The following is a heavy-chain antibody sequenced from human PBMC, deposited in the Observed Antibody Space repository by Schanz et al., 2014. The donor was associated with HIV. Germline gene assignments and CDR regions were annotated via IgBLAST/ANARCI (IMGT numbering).Heavy chain of an antibody. J-gene: IGHJ5*02. D-gene: IGHD2-15*01. V-gene: IGHV4-31*03. CDR1: GGSINSGGYY. Sequence: QVQLQESGPGLVKPSQTLSLTCSVSGGSINSGGYYWSWIRQPPGKGLEWIGYIYYSGSTYYNPSLKSRLSISVDTSKNQFSLKLSSLTAADTAMYFCVGHQDYKWFDPWGQGTLVTVSS. CDR2: IYYSGST. CDR3: VGHQDYKWFDP.